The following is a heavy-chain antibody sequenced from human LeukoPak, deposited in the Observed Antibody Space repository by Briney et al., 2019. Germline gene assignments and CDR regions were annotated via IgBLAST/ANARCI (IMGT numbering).Heavy chain of an antibody. CDR1: GFTFSSYA. V-gene: IGHV3-30-3*01. J-gene: IGHJ6*02. Sequence: GGSLRLSCAASGFTFSSYAMHWVRQAPGKGLEWVAVISYDGSNKYYADSVKGRFTISRDNSKNTPYLQMNSLRAEDTAVYYCARPLLRYFDWLLPTDYYYGMDVWGQGTTVTVSS. D-gene: IGHD3-9*01. CDR3: ARPLLRYFDWLLPTDYYYGMDV. CDR2: ISYDGSNK.